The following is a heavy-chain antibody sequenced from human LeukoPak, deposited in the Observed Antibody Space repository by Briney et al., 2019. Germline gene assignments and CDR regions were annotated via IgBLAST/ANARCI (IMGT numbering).Heavy chain of an antibody. D-gene: IGHD3-9*01. V-gene: IGHV3-30*03. J-gene: IGHJ1*01. Sequence: GGSLRLSCAASGFSFSSYGMHWVRQAPGKGLEWVAVISYDENNKYYADSVKGRFTISRDNSKNTLYLQMNSLRAEDTAVYYCACELRMGHSDWFGYFQHWGQGTLVTVSS. CDR1: GFSFSSYG. CDR3: ACELRMGHSDWFGYFQH. CDR2: ISYDENNK.